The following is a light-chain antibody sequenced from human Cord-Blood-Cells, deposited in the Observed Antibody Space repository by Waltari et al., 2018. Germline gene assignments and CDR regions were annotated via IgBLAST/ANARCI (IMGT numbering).Light chain of an antibody. CDR1: ISNIVSNY. V-gene: IGLV1-47*01. CDR2: RNK. CDR3: AAWDDSLSGRV. Sequence: SVLTQPPSPSRTPGQRVTLSCSRSISNIVSNYLYCYQQLTGTASKLLIYRNKQRPSGVPDRFDGAKSGTSASRDISGLRSEDEADYYCAAWDDSLSGRVFGGGTKLTVL. J-gene: IGLJ3*02.